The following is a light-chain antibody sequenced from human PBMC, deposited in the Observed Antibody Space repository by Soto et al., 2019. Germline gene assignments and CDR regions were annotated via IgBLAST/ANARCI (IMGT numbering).Light chain of an antibody. CDR3: SSYTSSSTLEGV. CDR1: SSNIGAGYD. Sequence: QSVLTQPPSVSGAPGQRVTISCTGSSSNIGAGYDVHWYQQLPGTAPKLLIYGNSNRPSGVPDRFSGSKSGTSASLAITGLQAEDEADYYCSSYTSSSTLEGVFGGGTKVTVL. J-gene: IGLJ3*02. CDR2: GNS. V-gene: IGLV1-40*01.